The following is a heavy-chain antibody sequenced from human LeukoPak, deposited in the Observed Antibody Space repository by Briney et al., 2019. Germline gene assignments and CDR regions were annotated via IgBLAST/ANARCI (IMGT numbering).Heavy chain of an antibody. Sequence: SETLSHTCTVSGGSISSSSYYWGWIRQPPGKGLEWIGSIYYSGSTYYNPSLKSRVTISVDTSKNQFSLKLSSVTAADTAVYYCARYYYGSGTHYMDVWGKGTTVTISS. V-gene: IGHV4-39*01. CDR2: IYYSGST. J-gene: IGHJ6*03. CDR1: GGSISSSSYY. D-gene: IGHD3-10*01. CDR3: ARYYYGSGTHYMDV.